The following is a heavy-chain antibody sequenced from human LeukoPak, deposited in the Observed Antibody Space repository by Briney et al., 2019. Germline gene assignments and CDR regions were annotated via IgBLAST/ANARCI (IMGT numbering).Heavy chain of an antibody. CDR2: INPSGGST. D-gene: IGHD3-3*01. CDR3: AKHIYGVVSIQQ. Sequence: GASVKVSCKASGYTFTSYYMHWVRQAPGQGLEWMGIINPSGGSTSYAQKFRGRVTMTRDTSTSTVYMELSSLRSEDTAVYYCAKHIYGVVSIQQWGQGTLVTVSS. V-gene: IGHV1-46*01. J-gene: IGHJ1*01. CDR1: GYTFTSYY.